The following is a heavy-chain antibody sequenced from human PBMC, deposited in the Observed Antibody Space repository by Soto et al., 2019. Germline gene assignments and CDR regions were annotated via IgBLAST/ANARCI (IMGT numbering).Heavy chain of an antibody. V-gene: IGHV3-48*02. CDR2: ISSSSSTI. CDR3: ARDRGQWLFKDFDY. CDR1: GFTFSSYS. D-gene: IGHD3-22*01. Sequence: EVQLVESGGGLVQPGGSLRLSCAASGFTFSSYSMNWVRQAPGKGLEWVSYISSSSSTIYYADSVKGRFTISIDNAKNSLYLQMNSLRDEDTAVYYCARDRGQWLFKDFDYWGQGTLVTVSS. J-gene: IGHJ4*02.